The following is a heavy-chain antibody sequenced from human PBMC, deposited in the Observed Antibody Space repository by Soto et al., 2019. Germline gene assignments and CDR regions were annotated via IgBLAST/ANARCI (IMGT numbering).Heavy chain of an antibody. J-gene: IGHJ6*03. Sequence: PSETLSLTCAVYGGSFSGYYWSWIRQPPGKGLEWIGEINHSGSTNYNPSLKSRVTISVDTSKNQFSLKLSSVTAADTAVYYCARVNVLRYFDWSRYYYYMDVWGKGTTVTVSS. V-gene: IGHV4-34*01. CDR1: GGSFSGYY. CDR3: ARVNVLRYFDWSRYYYYMDV. D-gene: IGHD3-9*01. CDR2: INHSGST.